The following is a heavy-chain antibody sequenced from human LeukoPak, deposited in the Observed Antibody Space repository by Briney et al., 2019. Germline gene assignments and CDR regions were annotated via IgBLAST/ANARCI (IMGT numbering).Heavy chain of an antibody. J-gene: IGHJ5*02. Sequence: PSETLSLTSTVSGGSISGHSWSWIWQSPGGGLEWIGNIYTSGSTKYNPSLHRRVSISIDTSKNQFSLKVYSMTAADTAVYYCARQAQDGTDNYFDPWGQGTLVTVSS. D-gene: IGHD1-14*01. CDR2: IYTSGST. V-gene: IGHV4-4*09. CDR1: GGSISGHS. CDR3: ARQAQDGTDNYFDP.